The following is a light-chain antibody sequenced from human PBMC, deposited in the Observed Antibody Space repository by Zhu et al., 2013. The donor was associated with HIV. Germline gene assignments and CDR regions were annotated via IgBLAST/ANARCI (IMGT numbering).Light chain of an antibody. CDR3: QQFHGYPWT. V-gene: IGKV1-5*01. CDR1: QSVSTW. Sequence: DIQMTQSPSTLSASVGDRVNITCLASQSVSTWLAWYQQKPGKAPYVLIYSASSFISGVPSRFSGSGSATEFTLTVSNLQADDFATYYCQQFHGYPWTFGQGTKVEI. J-gene: IGKJ1*01. CDR2: SAS.